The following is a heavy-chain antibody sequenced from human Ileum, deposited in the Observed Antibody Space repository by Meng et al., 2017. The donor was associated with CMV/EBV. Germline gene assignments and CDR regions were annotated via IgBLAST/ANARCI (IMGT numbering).Heavy chain of an antibody. J-gene: IGHJ4*02. Sequence: CVFTCRDHEMTWVRQAPGKGLEWVGSNRNKAYGYSTEYDASVKGRFSISRDESKNSLYLQMNSLKIDDTAVYYCAREMPWCGLHYFDHWGQGILVTVSA. CDR3: AREMPWCGLHYFDH. CDR1: VFTCRDHE. D-gene: IGHD2-8*01. V-gene: IGHV3-72*01. CDR2: NRNKAYGYST.